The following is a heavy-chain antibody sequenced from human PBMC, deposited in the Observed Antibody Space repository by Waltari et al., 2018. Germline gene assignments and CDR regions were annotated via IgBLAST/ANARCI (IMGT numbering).Heavy chain of an antibody. J-gene: IGHJ4*02. CDR3: ARVGTGLYGTPNDY. CDR2: MNPNSGNT. Sequence: QVQLVQSGAEVKKPGASVKVSCKASGYTFTSYDINWVRQATGQGLEWMGWMNPNSGNTGYAQKFQGRVTITRNTSISTAYMELNSLRSEDTAVYYCARVGTGLYGTPNDYWGQGTLVTVSS. V-gene: IGHV1-8*03. CDR1: GYTFTSYD. D-gene: IGHD4-17*01.